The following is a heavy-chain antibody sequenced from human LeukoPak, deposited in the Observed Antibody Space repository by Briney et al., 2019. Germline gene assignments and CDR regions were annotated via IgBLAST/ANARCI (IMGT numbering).Heavy chain of an antibody. CDR1: GGSISSYY. D-gene: IGHD4-17*01. CDR2: IYYSGST. CDR3: ARSFTVTGPRYYYGMDV. Sequence: PSETLSLTCTVSGGSISSYYWSWIRQPPGKGLEWIGYIYYSGSTYYNPSLKSRVTISVDTSKNQFSLKLSSVTAADTAVYYCARSFTVTGPRYYYGMDVWGQGTTVTVSS. V-gene: IGHV4-59*06. J-gene: IGHJ6*02.